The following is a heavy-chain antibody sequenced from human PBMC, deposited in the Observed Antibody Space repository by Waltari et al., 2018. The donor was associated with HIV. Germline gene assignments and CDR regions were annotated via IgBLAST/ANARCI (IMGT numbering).Heavy chain of an antibody. CDR2: INHRGHS. D-gene: IGHD6-25*01. CDR1: GGSFSAYY. Sequence: QVQLQEWGAGLLRPSETLSLTCAVYGGSFSAYYWSWIRQPPGKGLEWIGEINHRGHSNFNASLRSRVTISVDTSKSQFSLRLSSVTAADTAVYYCARRAAATFYYYYMDVWGKGTTVTVSS. J-gene: IGHJ6*04. V-gene: IGHV4-34*01. CDR3: ARRAAATFYYYYMDV.